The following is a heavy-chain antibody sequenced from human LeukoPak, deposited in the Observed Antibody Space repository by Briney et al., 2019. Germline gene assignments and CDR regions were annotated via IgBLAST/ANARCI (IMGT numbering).Heavy chain of an antibody. CDR3: ARIAAADPVAFDI. CDR2: INHSGST. J-gene: IGHJ3*02. CDR1: GGSFSGYY. D-gene: IGHD6-13*01. V-gene: IGHV4-34*01. Sequence: PSETLSLTCAVYGGSFSGYYWSWIRQPPGKGLEWSGEINHSGSTNYNPPLKSRVTISVDTSKNQFSLELSSVTAADTAVYYCARIAAADPVAFDIWGQGTMVTVSS.